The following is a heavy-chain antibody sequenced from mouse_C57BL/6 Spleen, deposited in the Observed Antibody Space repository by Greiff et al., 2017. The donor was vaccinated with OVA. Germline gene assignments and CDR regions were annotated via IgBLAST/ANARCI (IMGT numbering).Heavy chain of an antibody. CDR3: ARDSNYGFAY. J-gene: IGHJ3*01. D-gene: IGHD2-5*01. V-gene: IGHV1-66*01. CDR2: IYPGSGNT. CDR1: GYSFTSYY. Sequence: QVQLKESGPELVKPGASVKISCKASGYSFTSYYIHWVKQRPGQGLEWIGWIYPGSGNTKYNEKFKGKATLTADTSSSTAYMQLSSLTSEDSAVYYCARDSNYGFAYWGQGTLVTVSA.